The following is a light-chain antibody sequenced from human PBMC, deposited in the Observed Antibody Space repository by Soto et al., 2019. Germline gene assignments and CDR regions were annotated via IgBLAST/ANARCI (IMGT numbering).Light chain of an antibody. Sequence: DILMTQSPSSLSPSVGDRVTITCQASQDISKYLNWYQQKPGTPPKLLIYHSSNLETGVPSRFSGSGSGTHFILTISSLQPEDFAVYYCQQYNSWPLTFGGGTKVEIK. CDR1: QDISKY. CDR3: QQYNSWPLT. J-gene: IGKJ4*01. V-gene: IGKV1-33*01. CDR2: HSS.